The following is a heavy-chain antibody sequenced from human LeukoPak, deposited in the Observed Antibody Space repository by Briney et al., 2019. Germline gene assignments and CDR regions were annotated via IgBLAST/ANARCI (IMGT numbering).Heavy chain of an antibody. Sequence: SETLSLTCAVYGGSFSGYYWSWIRQPPGKGLEWIGEINHSGSTNYNPSLKSRVTISVDTSKNQFSLKLSSVTAADTAVYYCARHGVLRYFDSYWGQGTLVTVSS. CDR1: GGSFSGYY. J-gene: IGHJ4*02. CDR2: INHSGST. V-gene: IGHV4-34*01. CDR3: ARHGVLRYFDSY. D-gene: IGHD3-9*01.